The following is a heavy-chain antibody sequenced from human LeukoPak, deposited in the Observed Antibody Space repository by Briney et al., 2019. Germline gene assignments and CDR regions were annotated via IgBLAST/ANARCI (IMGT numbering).Heavy chain of an antibody. CDR3: ARSLTIREGDAFDI. CDR1: GYTFTSYG. Sequence: ASVKVSCKASGYTFTSYGINWVRQAPGQGLEWMGWISAYNGNTNFARKLQGRVTMTTDTSTSTAYMELRSLRSDDTAVYYCARSLTIREGDAFDIWGQGTMVTVSS. CDR2: ISAYNGNT. D-gene: IGHD3-10*01. V-gene: IGHV1-18*01. J-gene: IGHJ3*02.